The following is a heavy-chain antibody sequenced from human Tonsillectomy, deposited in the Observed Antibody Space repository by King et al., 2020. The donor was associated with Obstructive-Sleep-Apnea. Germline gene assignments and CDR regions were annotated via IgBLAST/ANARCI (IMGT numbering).Heavy chain of an antibody. Sequence: VQLVESGGGLVQPGGSLRLSCAASGFTFSRYWMRLVRQAPGKGLEWVANIKQDGSEKYYVDSVKGRFTISIDNAKNSLYLQMNTFRAEDTAVYYCARGLNWFDPWGQGTLVTVSS. J-gene: IGHJ5*02. CDR2: IKQDGSEK. CDR3: ARGLNWFDP. CDR1: GFTFSRYW. D-gene: IGHD3/OR15-3a*01. V-gene: IGHV3-7*03.